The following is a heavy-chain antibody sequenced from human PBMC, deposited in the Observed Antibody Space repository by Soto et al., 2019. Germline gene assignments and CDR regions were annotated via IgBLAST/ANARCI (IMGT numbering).Heavy chain of an antibody. D-gene: IGHD2-15*01. V-gene: IGHV3-21*01. CDR3: ARDFRCIVSACLEGLDALDV. CDR1: GFTFSSYS. CDR2: ISSSSSYI. Sequence: GGSLRLSCAASGFTFSSYSMNWVRQAPGKGLEWVSSISSSSSYIYYADSVKGRFTISRDNSKNTLYLQMNSLRADDTAVYYCARDFRCIVSACLEGLDALDVWGQGTTVTVSS. J-gene: IGHJ6*02.